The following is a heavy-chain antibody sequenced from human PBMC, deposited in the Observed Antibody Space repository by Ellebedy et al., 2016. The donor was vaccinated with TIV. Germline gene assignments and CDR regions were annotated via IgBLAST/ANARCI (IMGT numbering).Heavy chain of an antibody. Sequence: GESLKISCAASGFTFSNAWMSWVRQAPGKGLEWVGRIKSKTDGGTTDYAAPVKGRFNIPRDDSKNTLYPQMNSLKTEDTAVYYCTTDPSGYSYGYSDYWGQGTLVTVSS. CDR3: TTDPSGYSYGYSDY. D-gene: IGHD5-18*01. V-gene: IGHV3-15*01. CDR1: GFTFSNAW. J-gene: IGHJ4*02. CDR2: IKSKTDGGTT.